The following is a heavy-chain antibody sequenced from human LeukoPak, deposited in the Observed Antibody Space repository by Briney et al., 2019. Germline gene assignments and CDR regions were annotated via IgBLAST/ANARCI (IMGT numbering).Heavy chain of an antibody. D-gene: IGHD5-12*01. CDR1: GGSISSSSYY. V-gene: IGHV4-39*07. CDR2: IYPSGST. CDR3: ASSDIVATNLDQ. Sequence: SETLSLTCTVSGGSISSSSYYWGWIRQPPGKGLEWIGRIYPSGSTNYNPSLKSRVTISVDTSKNQFSLRLSSVTAADTAIYYCASSDIVATNLDQWGQGTLVIVSS. J-gene: IGHJ4*02.